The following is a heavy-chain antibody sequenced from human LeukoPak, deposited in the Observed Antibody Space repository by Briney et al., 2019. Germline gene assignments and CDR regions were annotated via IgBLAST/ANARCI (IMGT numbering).Heavy chain of an antibody. CDR3: ARGERFLEWLLAFDI. CDR2: INHSGST. CDR1: GGSFSGYY. Sequence: SETLSLTCAVYGGSFSGYYWSWIRQPPGKGLEWIGEINHSGSTNYSPSLKSRVTISVDTSKNQFSLKLSSVTAADTAVYYCARGERFLEWLLAFDIWGQGTMVTVSS. V-gene: IGHV4-34*01. J-gene: IGHJ3*02. D-gene: IGHD3-3*01.